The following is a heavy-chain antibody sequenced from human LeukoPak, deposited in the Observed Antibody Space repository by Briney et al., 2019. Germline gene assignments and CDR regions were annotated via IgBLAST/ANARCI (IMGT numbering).Heavy chain of an antibody. Sequence: SQTLSLTCTVSGGSISSGDYYWSWIRQPPGKGLEWIGYIYYSGSTYYNPSLKSRVTISVDTSKNQFSLKLSSVTAADTAVYYCARASLVYSSNSFDYWGQGTLVTVSS. CDR2: IYYSGST. J-gene: IGHJ4*02. CDR3: ARASLVYSSNSFDY. V-gene: IGHV4-30-4*08. CDR1: GGSISSGDYY. D-gene: IGHD4-23*01.